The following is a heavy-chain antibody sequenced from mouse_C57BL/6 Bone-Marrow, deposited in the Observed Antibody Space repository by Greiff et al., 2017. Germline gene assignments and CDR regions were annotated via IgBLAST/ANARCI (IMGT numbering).Heavy chain of an antibody. V-gene: IGHV1-81*01. J-gene: IGHJ3*01. Sequence: VQLQQSGAELARPGASVKLSCKASGYTFTSYGISWVKQRTGQGLEWIGEIYPRSGNTYYNEKFKGKATLTADKSSSTAYMELRSLTSEDSAVYFCARSWDYGSSYEGFAYWGQGTLVTVSA. CDR3: ARSWDYGSSYEGFAY. CDR1: GYTFTSYG. CDR2: IYPRSGNT. D-gene: IGHD1-1*01.